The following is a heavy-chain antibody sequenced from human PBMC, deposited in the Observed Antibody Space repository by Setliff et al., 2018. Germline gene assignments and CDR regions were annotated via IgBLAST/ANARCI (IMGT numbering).Heavy chain of an antibody. CDR3: AREQWLDPPGYYYMDV. Sequence: TSETLSLTCTVSGGSISSYYWSWIRQPAGKGLEWIGHIYIGGSANYNPSLKSRVTMSIDTSKNQFSLKLNSVTAADMAVYYCAREQWLDPPGYYYMDVWAKGTTVNVS. V-gene: IGHV4-4*07. D-gene: IGHD6-19*01. J-gene: IGHJ6*03. CDR1: GGSISSYY. CDR2: IYIGGSA.